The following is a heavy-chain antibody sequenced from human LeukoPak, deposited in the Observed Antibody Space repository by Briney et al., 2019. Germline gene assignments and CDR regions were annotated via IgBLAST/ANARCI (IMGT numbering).Heavy chain of an antibody. CDR2: IGANNGNT. Sequence: ASVKVSCKASGYTFTSYAIIWVRQAPGQGLEWMGWIGANNGNTNYAQKLQGRVTMTTDTSTSTAYMELRTLTSDDTAVYYCARARNYYDSSGSFDYWGQGTLVTVSS. CDR3: ARARNYYDSSGSFDY. D-gene: IGHD3-22*01. J-gene: IGHJ4*02. V-gene: IGHV1-18*01. CDR1: GYTFTSYA.